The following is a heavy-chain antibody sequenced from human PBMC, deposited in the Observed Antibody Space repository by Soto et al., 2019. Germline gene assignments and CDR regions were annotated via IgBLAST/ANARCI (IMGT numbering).Heavy chain of an antibody. J-gene: IGHJ3*02. Sequence: QVQLVESGGGVVQPGRSLRLSCAASGFTFSSYGMHWVRQAPGKGLEWVAVIWYDGSNKYYADSVKGRFTISRDNSKNTRYLQMNSLRAEDTAVYYCARGGVVVGAFAIWGQGTMVTVSS. CDR1: GFTFSSYG. D-gene: IGHD2-2*01. CDR2: IWYDGSNK. CDR3: ARGGVVVGAFAI. V-gene: IGHV3-33*01.